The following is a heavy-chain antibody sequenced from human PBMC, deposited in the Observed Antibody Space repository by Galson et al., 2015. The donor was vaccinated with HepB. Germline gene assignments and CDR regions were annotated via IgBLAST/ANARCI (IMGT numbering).Heavy chain of an antibody. CDR3: ARSQSHTIVVVPAALVDAFDI. V-gene: IGHV5-10-1*01. J-gene: IGHJ3*02. D-gene: IGHD2-2*01. CDR2: IDPSDSYT. Sequence: QSGAEVKKPGESLRISCKGSGSSFTSYWISWVRQMPGKGLEWMGRIDPSDSYTNYSPSFQGHVTISADKSISTAYLQWSSLKASDTAMYYCARSQSHTIVVVPAALVDAFDIWGQGTMVTVSS. CDR1: GSSFTSYW.